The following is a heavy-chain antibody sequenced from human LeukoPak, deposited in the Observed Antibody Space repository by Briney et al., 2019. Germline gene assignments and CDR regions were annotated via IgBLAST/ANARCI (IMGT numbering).Heavy chain of an antibody. CDR2: IYSGGST. CDR1: GFTVSSNY. J-gene: IGHJ4*02. CDR3: AKERNLEIAVAGTIFDY. D-gene: IGHD6-19*01. V-gene: IGHV3-66*01. Sequence: GGSLRLSCAASGFTVSSNYMSWVRQAPGKGLEWVSVIYSGGSTYYADSVKGRFTISRDNSKNTLYLQMNSLRAEDTAVYYCAKERNLEIAVAGTIFDYWGQGTLVTVSS.